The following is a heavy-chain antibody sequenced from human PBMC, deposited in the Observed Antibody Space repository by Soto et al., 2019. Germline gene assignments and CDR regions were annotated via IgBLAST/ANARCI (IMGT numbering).Heavy chain of an antibody. V-gene: IGHV1-69*13. J-gene: IGHJ4*02. CDR2: IIPIFGTA. CDR1: GGTFSSYA. D-gene: IGHD4-17*01. CDR3: ARVGPRDDYGDYQTDY. Sequence: SVKVSCKASGGTFSSYAISWVRQAPGQGLEWMGGIIPIFGTANYAQKFQGRVTITADESTSTAYMELSSLRSEDTAVYYCARVGPRDDYGDYQTDYWGQGTLVTVSS.